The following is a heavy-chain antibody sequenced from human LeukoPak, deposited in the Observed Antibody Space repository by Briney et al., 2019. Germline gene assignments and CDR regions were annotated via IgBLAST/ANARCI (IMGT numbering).Heavy chain of an antibody. CDR2: ISSTSVI. V-gene: IGHV3-48*01. CDR1: GFTFSGYN. Sequence: GGSLRLSCAVSGFTFSGYNMNWVRQAPGKGLEWIAYISSTSVIYYADSLKGRFTISRDNAKNSLYLQMNSLRVDDTAVYYCAREGDGGNSGFAYWGQGTLVAVSS. D-gene: IGHD4-23*01. CDR3: AREGDGGNSGFAY. J-gene: IGHJ4*02.